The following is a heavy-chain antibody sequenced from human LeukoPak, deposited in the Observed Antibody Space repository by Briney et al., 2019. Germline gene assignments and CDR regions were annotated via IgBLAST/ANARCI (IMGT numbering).Heavy chain of an antibody. CDR3: AKADRRSDLPFYFDY. J-gene: IGHJ4*02. Sequence: PGGSLRLSCAASGFTFSNYGMHWVRQAPGKGLEWVAVVSSDGSIDYYADSVRGRFTVSRDNSRNTLSLQMNSLRVDDTAVYYCAKADRRSDLPFYFDYWGQGTLVTVSS. CDR2: VSSDGSID. CDR1: GFTFSNYG. V-gene: IGHV3-30*18.